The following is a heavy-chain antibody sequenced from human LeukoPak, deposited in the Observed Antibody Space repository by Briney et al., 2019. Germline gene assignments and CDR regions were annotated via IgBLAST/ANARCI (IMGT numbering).Heavy chain of an antibody. CDR3: ARDRAVMLRYCSSTSCQYYYYGMDV. CDR1: GGTFSSYA. CDR2: IIPIFGTA. Sequence: GASVKVSCKASGGTFSSYAISWVRQAPGQGLEWMGGIIPIFGTANYAQKFQGRVTITADESTSTAYMELSSLRSEDTAVYCCARDRAVMLRYCSSTSCQYYYYGMDVWGQGTTVTVSS. V-gene: IGHV1-69*13. J-gene: IGHJ6*02. D-gene: IGHD2-2*01.